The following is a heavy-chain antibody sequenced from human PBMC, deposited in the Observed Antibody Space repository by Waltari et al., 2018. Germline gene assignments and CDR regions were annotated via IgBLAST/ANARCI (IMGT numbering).Heavy chain of an antibody. D-gene: IGHD3-3*01. CDR1: GGSISSSSYY. CDR2: IYYSGST. Sequence: QLQLQESGPGLVKPSETLSLTCTVSGGSISSSSYYWGWIRQPPGKGLEWIGSIYYSGSTYYNPSLKSRVTISVDTSKNQFSLKLSSVTAADTAVYYCASPDYDFWSGYVPDAFDIWGQGTMVTVSS. V-gene: IGHV4-39*01. J-gene: IGHJ3*02. CDR3: ASPDYDFWSGYVPDAFDI.